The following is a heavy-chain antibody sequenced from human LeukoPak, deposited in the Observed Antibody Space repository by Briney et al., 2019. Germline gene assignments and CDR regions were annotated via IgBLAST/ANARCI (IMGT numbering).Heavy chain of an antibody. CDR2: IIPILGIA. CDR3: ARDRYSGSYYGEPDYYYYGMDV. D-gene: IGHD1-26*01. CDR1: GGTFSSYA. V-gene: IGHV1-69*04. J-gene: IGHJ6*02. Sequence: SVKVSFKASGGTFSSYAISWVRQAPGQGLEWMGRIIPILGIANYAQKFQGRVTITADKSTSTAYMELSSLRSEDTAVYYCARDRYSGSYYGEPDYYYYGMDVWGQGTTVTVSS.